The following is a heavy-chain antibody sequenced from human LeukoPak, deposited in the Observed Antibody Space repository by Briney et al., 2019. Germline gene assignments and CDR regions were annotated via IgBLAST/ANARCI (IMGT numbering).Heavy chain of an antibody. V-gene: IGHV4-59*01. J-gene: IGHJ6*02. CDR2: IYYSGST. Sequence: SETLSLTCAVDGGSLSGYYWSWIRQPPGGGLEWIGYIYYSGSTNYNPSLKRRVTISLDTSKSQFSLKLRSVIAADTAVYYCARSGLDSRYYFGMDVWVQGTTVTVSS. CDR3: ARSGLDSRYYFGMDV. D-gene: IGHD5-12*01. CDR1: GGSLSGYY.